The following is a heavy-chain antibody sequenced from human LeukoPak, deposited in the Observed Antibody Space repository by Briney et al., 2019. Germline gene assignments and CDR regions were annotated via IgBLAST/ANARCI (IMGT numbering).Heavy chain of an antibody. D-gene: IGHD5-18*01. J-gene: IGHJ4*02. V-gene: IGHV3-30*18. Sequence: GGSLRLSCAASGFTFSSYGMHWVRQAPGKGLDWVAVISNDGSKKYYADSVKGRFTISGDNSKNTLSLQVSSLRTEDTAVYYCAKDRYSYAFEYSDSWGQGTLVTVSS. CDR3: AKDRYSYAFEYSDS. CDR1: GFTFSSYG. CDR2: ISNDGSKK.